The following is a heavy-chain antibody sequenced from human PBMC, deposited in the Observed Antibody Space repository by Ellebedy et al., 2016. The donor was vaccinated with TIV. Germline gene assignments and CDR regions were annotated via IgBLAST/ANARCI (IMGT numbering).Heavy chain of an antibody. Sequence: MPSETLSLTCTVSGGSISSSSYYWGWIRQPPGKGLEWIGSIYYSGSTYYNPSLKSRVTISVDTSKNQFSLKLSSVTAADTAVYYCARRIGYCSSTSCYGPTNWFDPWGQGTLVTVSS. D-gene: IGHD2-2*01. CDR2: IYYSGST. J-gene: IGHJ5*02. CDR3: ARRIGYCSSTSCYGPTNWFDP. V-gene: IGHV4-39*01. CDR1: GGSISSSSYY.